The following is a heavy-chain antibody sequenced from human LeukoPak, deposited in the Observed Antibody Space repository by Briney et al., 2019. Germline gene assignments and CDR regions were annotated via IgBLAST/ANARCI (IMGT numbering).Heavy chain of an antibody. V-gene: IGHV3-74*01. CDR3: VRDMSKAVTGTGAFDM. J-gene: IGHJ3*02. Sequence: PGGSLRLSCAASGFXFSSYAMSWVRQAPGKGLVWVSRIDIDESTTDYADSVRGRFTISRDSAKNTLYLQMNSLRAEDTAVYYCVRDMSKAVTGTGAFDMWGQGTMVTVSS. D-gene: IGHD1-14*01. CDR1: GFXFSSYA. CDR2: IDIDESTT.